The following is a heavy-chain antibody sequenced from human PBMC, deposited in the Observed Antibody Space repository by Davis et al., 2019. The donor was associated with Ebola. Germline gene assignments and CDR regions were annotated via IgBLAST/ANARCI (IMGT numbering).Heavy chain of an antibody. V-gene: IGHV5-51*01. CDR1: GYSFTSYW. D-gene: IGHD6-6*01. CDR3: ARRRDSSSPREGYFDY. Sequence: GESLKISCKGSGYSFTSYWIGWVRQMPGKGLEWMGIIYPGDSDTRYSPSFQGQVTISADKSISTAYLQWSSLKASDTAMYYCARRRDSSSPREGYFDYWGQGTLVTVSS. J-gene: IGHJ4*02. CDR2: IYPGDSDT.